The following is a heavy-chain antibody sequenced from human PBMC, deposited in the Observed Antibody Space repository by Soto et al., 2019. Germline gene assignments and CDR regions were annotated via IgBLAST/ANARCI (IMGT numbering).Heavy chain of an antibody. CDR1: GGTFSSYA. Sequence: QVQLVQSGAEVKKPGSSVKVSCKASGGTFSSYAISCVRQAPGQGLEWMGGIIPIFGTANHAQKFQGRVTIIADESTSTVYMELSSLRSEDTAMYYCARGWGYDSNDYYYAYWGQGTLVIVSS. CDR2: IIPIFGTA. J-gene: IGHJ4*02. CDR3: ARGWGYDSNDYYYAY. D-gene: IGHD3-22*01. V-gene: IGHV1-69*01.